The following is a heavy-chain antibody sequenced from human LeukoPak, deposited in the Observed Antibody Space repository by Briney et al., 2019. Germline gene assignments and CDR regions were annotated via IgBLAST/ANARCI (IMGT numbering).Heavy chain of an antibody. D-gene: IGHD3-22*01. CDR1: GYTFTSYY. V-gene: IGHV1-2*02. Sequence: ASVKVSCKASGYTFTSYYMHWVRQAPGQGLEWMGWINPNSGGTNYAQKFQGKVTMTRDTSISTAYMELSRLRSDDTAVYYCASLLRYYYDSSAPDVWGKGTTVTVSS. CDR3: ASLLRYYYDSSAPDV. CDR2: INPNSGGT. J-gene: IGHJ6*04.